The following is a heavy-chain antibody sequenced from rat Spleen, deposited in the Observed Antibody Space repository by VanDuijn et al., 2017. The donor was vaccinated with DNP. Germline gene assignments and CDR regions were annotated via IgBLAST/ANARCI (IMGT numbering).Heavy chain of an antibody. V-gene: IGHV5-25*01. CDR3: ARLGDH. Sequence: EVQLVESGGGLVQPGRSLKLSCAASGFTFSNYDMAWVRQAPTKGLEWVASISTSGGSTYYRDSVKGRFTVSRDNAKSTLYLQMDSLRSEDTATDYCARLGDHWGQGVMVTVSS. J-gene: IGHJ2*01. CDR1: GFTFSNYD. D-gene: IGHD5-1*01. CDR2: ISTSGGST.